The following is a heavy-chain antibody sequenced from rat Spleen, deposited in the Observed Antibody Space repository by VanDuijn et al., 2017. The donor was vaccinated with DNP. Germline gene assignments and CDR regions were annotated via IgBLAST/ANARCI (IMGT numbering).Heavy chain of an antibody. CDR3: TRVGDLHDGGDGDALDA. Sequence: EVQLVESGGGLVQPGRSMKLSCAASGFTFSSFPMAWVRQVPGKGLEWIASITSGAGTTSYADSVKGRFTVSRDDARNTLYLQMNSLRSEDTATYYCTRVGDLHDGGDGDALDAWGQGTSVTVSS. D-gene: IGHD1-12*02. J-gene: IGHJ4*01. CDR1: GFTFSSFP. V-gene: IGHV5-46*01. CDR2: ITSGAGTT.